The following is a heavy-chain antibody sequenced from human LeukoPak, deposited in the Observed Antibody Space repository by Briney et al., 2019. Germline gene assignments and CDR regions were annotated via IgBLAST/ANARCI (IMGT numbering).Heavy chain of an antibody. D-gene: IGHD3-22*01. CDR2: IWYDGSNK. CDR1: GFTFSNCG. CDR3: STTYYYDSSEGY. Sequence: GGSLRLSCAASGFTFSNCGMHWVRQAPGKGLEWVAHIWYDGSNKYYADSVRGRFTISRDNSKNTLYLQMNSLRAEDTAVYYCSTTYYYDSSEGYWGQGTLVTVSS. V-gene: IGHV3-33*01. J-gene: IGHJ4*02.